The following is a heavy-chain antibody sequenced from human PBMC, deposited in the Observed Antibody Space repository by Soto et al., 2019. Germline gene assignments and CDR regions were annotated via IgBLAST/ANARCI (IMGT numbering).Heavy chain of an antibody. J-gene: IGHJ4*02. V-gene: IGHV1-18*01. CDR3: ARGRYGDY. CDR1: GYAFTTYG. D-gene: IGHD1-1*01. CDR2: ISAHNGNT. Sequence: QVHLVQSGAEVKKPGASVKVSCKGSGYAFTTYGITWVRQAPGQGLEWMGWISAHNGNTNYAQKLQGSVTVTRDTSTSPAHMERRSLRSDVTAVYYYARGRYGDYWGQGDLVTVSS.